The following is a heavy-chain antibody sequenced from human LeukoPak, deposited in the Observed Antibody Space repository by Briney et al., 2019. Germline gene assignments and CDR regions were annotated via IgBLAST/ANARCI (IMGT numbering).Heavy chain of an antibody. J-gene: IGHJ4*02. CDR3: ARDGAAVAGTGFNIDY. Sequence: HPGGSLRLSCAASGFTVSSNYMSWVRQAPGKGLQWVSVIYSGGSTYYADSVKGRFTISRDNSKNTLYLQMNSLRAEDTAVYYCARDGAAVAGTGFNIDYWGQGTLVTVSS. CDR2: IYSGGST. D-gene: IGHD6-19*01. CDR1: GFTVSSNY. V-gene: IGHV3-66*02.